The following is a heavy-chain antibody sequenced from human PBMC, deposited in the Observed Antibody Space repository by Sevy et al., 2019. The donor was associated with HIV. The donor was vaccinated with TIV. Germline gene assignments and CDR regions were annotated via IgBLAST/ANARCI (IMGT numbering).Heavy chain of an antibody. CDR3: ARGDIVVVPAVPNYYYYGMDV. CDR1: GGTFSSYA. CDR2: IIPIFGTA. D-gene: IGHD2-2*01. J-gene: IGHJ6*02. V-gene: IGHV1-69*13. Sequence: ASVKVSCKASGGTFSSYAIGWVRQAPGQGLEWMGGIIPIFGTANYAQKFQGRVTITADESTSTAYMELSSLRSEDTAVYYCARGDIVVVPAVPNYYYYGMDVWGQGTTVTVSS.